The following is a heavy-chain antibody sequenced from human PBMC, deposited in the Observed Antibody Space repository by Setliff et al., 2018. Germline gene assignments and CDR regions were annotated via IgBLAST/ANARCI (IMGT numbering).Heavy chain of an antibody. CDR2: VSVSGDNT. CDR1: GLTFNSYA. CDR3: VRDGAGAFDY. V-gene: IGHV3-23*01. D-gene: IGHD1-26*01. Sequence: GGSLRLSCAASGLTFNSYAMSWVRQAPGKGLEWVSTVSVSGDNTYYTDSVKGRFTTSRDNSKNTLSLQMNSLRAEDTAVYYCVRDGAGAFDYWGQGALVTVSS. J-gene: IGHJ4*02.